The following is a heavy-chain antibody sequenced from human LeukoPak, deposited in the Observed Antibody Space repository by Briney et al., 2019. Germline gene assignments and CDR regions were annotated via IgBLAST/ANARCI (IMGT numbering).Heavy chain of an antibody. V-gene: IGHV4-39*07. CDR2: IYYSGST. D-gene: IGHD5-24*01. CDR3: ARVGGYNSPFNY. Sequence: SETLSLTCTVSGGSISSSSYYWGWIRQPPGKGLEWIGSIYYSGSTYYNPSLKSRVTISVDTSKNQCSLKLSSVTAADTAVYFCARVGGYNSPFNYWGQGTLVTVSS. J-gene: IGHJ4*02. CDR1: GGSISSSSYY.